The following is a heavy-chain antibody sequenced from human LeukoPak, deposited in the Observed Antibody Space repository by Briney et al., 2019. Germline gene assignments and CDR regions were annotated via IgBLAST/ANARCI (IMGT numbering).Heavy chain of an antibody. CDR1: GGSISSYY. D-gene: IGHD3-10*01. Sequence: PSETLSLTCTVSGGSISSYYCSWIRQPPGKGLEWIGYIYYSGSTNYNPSLKSRVTISVDTSKNQFSLKLSSVTAADTAVYYCARHYGTLWYYYYMDVWGKGTTVTVSS. J-gene: IGHJ6*03. CDR3: ARHYGTLWYYYYMDV. CDR2: IYYSGST. V-gene: IGHV4-59*01.